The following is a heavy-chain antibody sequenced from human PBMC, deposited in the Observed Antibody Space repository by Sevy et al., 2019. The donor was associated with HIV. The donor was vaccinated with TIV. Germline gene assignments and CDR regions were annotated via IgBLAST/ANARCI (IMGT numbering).Heavy chain of an antibody. J-gene: IGHJ6*02. V-gene: IGHV3-23*01. CDR1: GFTFSSYA. D-gene: IGHD3-22*01. CDR3: HGDYDSSQLASYYYYGMDV. CDR2: IRGSGGST. Sequence: GGSLRLSCAASGFTFSSYAMSWVHQAPGKGLEWVSTIRGSGGSTYYADSVKGRFTISRDNSKNRLYFQMNSLRAEDTAVFYCHGDYDSSQLASYYYYGMDVWGQGTTVTVSS.